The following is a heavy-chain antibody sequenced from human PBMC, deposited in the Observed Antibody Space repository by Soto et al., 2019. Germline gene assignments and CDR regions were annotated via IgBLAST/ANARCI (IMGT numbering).Heavy chain of an antibody. J-gene: IGHJ4*02. V-gene: IGHV3-23*01. Sequence: GGSLRLSCAAAGFTVNSDAMSWVRQAPGKGLEWVSTIASAGNTYYADSVKGRFTVSRDTSKNTLYLQMNSLRAEDTALYYCAKTWGGYGSSYYWGQGTLVTVSS. CDR2: IASAGNT. CDR1: GFTVNSDA. CDR3: AKTWGGYGSSYY. D-gene: IGHD5-12*01.